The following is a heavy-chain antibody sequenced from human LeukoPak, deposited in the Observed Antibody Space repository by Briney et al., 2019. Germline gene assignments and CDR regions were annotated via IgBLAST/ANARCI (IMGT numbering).Heavy chain of an antibody. Sequence: GRSLRLSCAASGFTFNNYAMHWVRQAPGKGLEWVTNIKQDGSEKYYVDSVKGRFTISRDNAKNSLYLQMNSLRAEDTAVYYCARVKYYDILTGYGQNNWFDPWGQGTLVTVSS. D-gene: IGHD3-9*01. J-gene: IGHJ5*02. CDR2: IKQDGSEK. V-gene: IGHV3-7*01. CDR3: ARVKYYDILTGYGQNNWFDP. CDR1: GFTFNNYA.